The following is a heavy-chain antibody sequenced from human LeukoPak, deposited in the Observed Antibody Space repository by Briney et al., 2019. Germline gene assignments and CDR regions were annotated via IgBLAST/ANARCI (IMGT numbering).Heavy chain of an antibody. CDR2: MNPNSGNT. CDR3: ARDGVSSSSADFDY. D-gene: IGHD6-6*01. J-gene: IGHJ4*02. V-gene: IGHV1-8*01. CDR1: GYTFTSYD. Sequence: ASVTVSCKASGYTFTSYDINWVRQATGQGLEWMGWMNPNSGNTGYAQKFQGRVTMTRYTSISTAYMELSSLRSEDTAVYYCARDGVSSSSADFDYWGQGTLVTVSS.